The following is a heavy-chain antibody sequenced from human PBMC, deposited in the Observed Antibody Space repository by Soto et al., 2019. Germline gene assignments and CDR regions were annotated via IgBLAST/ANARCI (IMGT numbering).Heavy chain of an antibody. CDR3: ARLGQLRLYGMDV. V-gene: IGHV5-51*01. Sequence: ESLKISGEGSGGNVTRSWSGWVRQMPGKGLEWMGIIYPGDSDTRYSPSFQGQVTISADKSISTAYLQWSSLKASDTAMYYCARLGQLRLYGMDVWGQWTTVTFYS. CDR2: IYPGDSDT. J-gene: IGHJ6*02. CDR1: GGNVTRSW. D-gene: IGHD5-12*01.